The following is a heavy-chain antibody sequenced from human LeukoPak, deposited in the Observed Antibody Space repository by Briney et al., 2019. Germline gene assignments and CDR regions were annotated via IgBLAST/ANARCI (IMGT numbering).Heavy chain of an antibody. Sequence: GGSLRLSCAASGFTFSSYAMSWVRQAPGKGLEWVSAISGSGGSTYYADSVKGRFTISRDNSKNTLYLQMNSLRAEDTAVYYCAKDLARHSFWGSYRFGYFDYWGQGTRVTVP. D-gene: IGHD3-16*02. CDR1: GFTFSSYA. CDR2: ISGSGGST. J-gene: IGHJ4*02. CDR3: AKDLARHSFWGSYRFGYFDY. V-gene: IGHV3-23*01.